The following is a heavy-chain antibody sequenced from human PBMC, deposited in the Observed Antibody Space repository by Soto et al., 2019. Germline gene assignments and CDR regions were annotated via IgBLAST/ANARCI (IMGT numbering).Heavy chain of an antibody. V-gene: IGHV1-69*01. CDR2: IIPIFGTA. J-gene: IGHJ6*02. D-gene: IGHD6-19*01. Sequence: GXSVKVSCNASGGPFISYAISWVRQAPGQGLEWMGGIIPIFGTANYAQKFQGRVTITADESTSTAYMELSSLRSEDTAVYYCARGAVARLTDYYYGMDVWGQRTTVTVSS. CDR1: GGPFISYA. CDR3: ARGAVARLTDYYYGMDV.